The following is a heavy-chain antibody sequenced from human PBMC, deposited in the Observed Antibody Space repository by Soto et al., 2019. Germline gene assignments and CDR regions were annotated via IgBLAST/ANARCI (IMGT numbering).Heavy chain of an antibody. V-gene: IGHV4-31*03. CDR3: ARDRDTNSRFSWLDP. D-gene: IGHD5-18*01. J-gene: IGHJ5*02. CDR1: GGSISSGGYY. Sequence: SETLSLTCTVSGGSISSGGYYWSWIRQHPGKGLEWIGYIYYSGSTYYNPSLKSRVTISVDTSKNQFSLKLSSVTAADTAVYYCARDRDTNSRFSWLDPWGQGTRVTVSS. CDR2: IYYSGST.